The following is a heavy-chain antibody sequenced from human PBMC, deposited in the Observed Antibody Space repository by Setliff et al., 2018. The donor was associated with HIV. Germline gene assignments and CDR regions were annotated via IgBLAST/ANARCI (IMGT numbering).Heavy chain of an antibody. CDR3: AKGYYGSGTFRYYYYYGMDV. J-gene: IGHJ6*02. D-gene: IGHD3-10*01. CDR2: TYYRSKWYN. Sequence: SQTLSLTCAISGDSVSSNNAAWNWIRQSPSRGLEWLGRTYYRSKWYNDYAVSVKSRITINPDTSKNQFYLQLNSLRAEDTAVYYCAKGYYGSGTFRYYYYYGMDVWGQGTTVTVSS. V-gene: IGHV6-1*01. CDR1: GDSVSSNNAA.